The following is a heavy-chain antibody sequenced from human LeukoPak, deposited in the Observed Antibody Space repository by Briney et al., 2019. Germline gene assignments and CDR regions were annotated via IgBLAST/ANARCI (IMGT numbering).Heavy chain of an antibody. V-gene: IGHV4-38-2*02. J-gene: IGHJ5*02. CDR2: IYHSGST. CDR3: ARGYYSSWYVNWFDP. D-gene: IGHD6-13*01. CDR1: GYSISSGYF. Sequence: SETLSLTCTVSGYSISSGYFWGWIRQSLGKGLEWIGSIYHSGSTYYNPSLKSRVTISVDTSKNQFSLKLSSVTAADTAVYYCARGYYSSWYVNWFDPWGQGTLVTVSS.